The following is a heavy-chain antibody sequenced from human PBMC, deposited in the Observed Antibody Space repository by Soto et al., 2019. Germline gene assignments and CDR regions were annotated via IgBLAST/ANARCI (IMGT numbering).Heavy chain of an antibody. CDR3: ARSSGGVFRIIIDGSNCLDP. D-gene: IGHD3-16*01. V-gene: IGHV1-46*01. J-gene: IGHJ5*02. CDR1: ADTVTSYY. CDR2: INPNGGRT. Sequence: VASAKVSCKVTADTVTSYYIHWVRQGPGRGLEWMGIINPNGGRTMFAQTFQGRITMTTDTSTSTVYMELRSLRSEDTSVYYFARSSGGVFRIIIDGSNCLDPLGKLSPVTVSS.